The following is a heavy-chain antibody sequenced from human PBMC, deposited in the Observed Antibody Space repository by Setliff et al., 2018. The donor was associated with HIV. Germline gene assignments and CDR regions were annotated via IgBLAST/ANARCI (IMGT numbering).Heavy chain of an antibody. D-gene: IGHD5-12*01. CDR2: ISNDGGRE. CDR3: VTDRDGYNH. V-gene: IGHV3-7*01. CDR1: RFDFNNAW. Sequence: GESLKISCAASRFDFNNAWMTWVRQAPGRGLEWAAIISNDGGREYYVDSVKGRFTISRDNVKSSLYLQMDSLRVEDTAVFYCVTDRDGYNHWGHGTLVTVSS. J-gene: IGHJ4*01.